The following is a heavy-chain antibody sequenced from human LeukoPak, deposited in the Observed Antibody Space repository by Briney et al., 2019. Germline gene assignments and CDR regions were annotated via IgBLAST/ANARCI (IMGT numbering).Heavy chain of an antibody. CDR1: GYTFTGYH. D-gene: IGHD6-13*01. Sequence: ASVKVSCKASGYTFTGYHMHWVRQAPGQGLEWMGWINPNSGGTNYARKFQGRVTMTRDTSISTAYMELSRLRSDDTAVYYCARDKGIAENWFDPWGQGTLVTVSS. V-gene: IGHV1-2*02. J-gene: IGHJ5*02. CDR2: INPNSGGT. CDR3: ARDKGIAENWFDP.